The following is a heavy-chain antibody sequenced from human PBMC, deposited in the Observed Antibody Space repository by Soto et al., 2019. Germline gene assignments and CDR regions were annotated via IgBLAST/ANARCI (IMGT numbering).Heavy chain of an antibody. CDR1: GSSVTSYY. J-gene: IGHJ6*02. V-gene: IGHV1-46*01. Sequence: GASVKVSCKASGSSVTSYYMHWVRQAPGQGLEWMGIINPNSGSTTYAQKFQGRVTMTRDTSTSTVYMELTSLTSGDTAVYYCARAGIAYCSSTTCYLYYYVMDVWDQGTTVTVSS. CDR2: INPNSGST. CDR3: ARAGIAYCSSTTCYLYYYVMDV. D-gene: IGHD2-2*01.